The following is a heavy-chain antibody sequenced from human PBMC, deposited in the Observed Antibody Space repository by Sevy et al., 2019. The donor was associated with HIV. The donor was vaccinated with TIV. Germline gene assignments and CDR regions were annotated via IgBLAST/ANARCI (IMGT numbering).Heavy chain of an antibody. D-gene: IGHD1-1*01. V-gene: IGHV3-30*03. J-gene: IGHJ1*01. CDR3: ALERLSSDVAEYFQN. CDR2: ISFDATNK. Sequence: GGSLRLSCAASGFPLSSYGMSWVRQAPGKGLEWVATISFDATNKHYPDSVKGRFTISRDNFQNSLFLQMDSLRPEDTAVYYCALERLSSDVAEYFQNWGQGTLVTVSS. CDR1: GFPLSSYG.